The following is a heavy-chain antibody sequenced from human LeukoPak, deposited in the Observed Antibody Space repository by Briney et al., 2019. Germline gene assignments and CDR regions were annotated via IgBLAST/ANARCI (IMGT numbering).Heavy chain of an antibody. CDR3: ARESDYYDSSGYYFGFKYYYYMDV. Sequence: GGSLRLSCAASGFTVSSNYMSWVRQAPGKGLEWVANIKQDGSEKYYVDSVKGRFTISRDNAKNSLYLQMNSLRAEDTAVYYCARESDYYDSSGYYFGFKYYYYMDVWGKGTTVTISS. D-gene: IGHD3-22*01. J-gene: IGHJ6*03. CDR2: IKQDGSEK. CDR1: GFTVSSNY. V-gene: IGHV3-7*01.